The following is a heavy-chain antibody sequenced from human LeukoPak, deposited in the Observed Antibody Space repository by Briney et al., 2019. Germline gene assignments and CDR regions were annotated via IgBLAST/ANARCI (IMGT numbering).Heavy chain of an antibody. Sequence: GGSLRLSCAASGFTFDDYAMHWVRQAPGKGLEWVSSISWNSGTIGYADSVKGRFTISRDNAKDSLYLQMNSLRAEDMALYYCAKDLYRGEDTAMVTFDYWGQGTLVTVSS. CDR1: GFTFDDYA. CDR3: AKDLYRGEDTAMVTFDY. J-gene: IGHJ4*02. CDR2: ISWNSGTI. V-gene: IGHV3-9*03. D-gene: IGHD5-18*01.